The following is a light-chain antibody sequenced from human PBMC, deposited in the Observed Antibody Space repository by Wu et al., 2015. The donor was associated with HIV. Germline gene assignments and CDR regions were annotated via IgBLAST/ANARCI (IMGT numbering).Light chain of an antibody. CDR2: GAS. CDR1: QSVSTN. CDR3: QQRKSWPRT. Sequence: EIVMTQSPATLSVSPGERAALSCRASQSVSTNLAWYQQKPGQAPRLLIYGASNRATGIPARFSGSRSGTEFTLTISSLQSEDFAVYYCQQRKSWPRTFGQGTKVEIK. V-gene: IGKV3-15*01. J-gene: IGKJ1*01.